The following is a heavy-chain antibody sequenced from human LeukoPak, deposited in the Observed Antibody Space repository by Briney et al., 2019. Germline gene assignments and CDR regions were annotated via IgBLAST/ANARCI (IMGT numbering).Heavy chain of an antibody. CDR2: INQDGSQN. J-gene: IGHJ4*02. Sequence: QPGGSLRLSCAASGFSFSDYWMSWVRQAPGRGLEWVGNINQDGSQNSSVDSVKGRFTISRDNAKNSLYLQMNSLGAEDTALYYCASLPHYGDYHRSDYWGQGTLVTVSS. CDR3: ASLPHYGDYHRSDY. D-gene: IGHD4-17*01. CDR1: GFSFSDYW. V-gene: IGHV3-7*01.